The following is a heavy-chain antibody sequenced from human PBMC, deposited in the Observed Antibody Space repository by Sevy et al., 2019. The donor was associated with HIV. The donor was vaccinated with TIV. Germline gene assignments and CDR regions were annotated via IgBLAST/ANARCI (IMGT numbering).Heavy chain of an antibody. CDR3: ARSPPSGYDYCRFDY. CDR2: ISAYNGNT. D-gene: IGHD5-12*01. J-gene: IGHJ4*02. V-gene: IGHV1-18*01. CDR1: GYTFTSYG. Sequence: ASVKVSCKASGYTFTSYGISWVRQAPGQGLEWMGWISAYNGNTNYAQKLQGRVTMTTDTSTSTAYMELRSLRSDDTAVYYCARSPPSGYDYCRFDYWGQRTLVTVSS.